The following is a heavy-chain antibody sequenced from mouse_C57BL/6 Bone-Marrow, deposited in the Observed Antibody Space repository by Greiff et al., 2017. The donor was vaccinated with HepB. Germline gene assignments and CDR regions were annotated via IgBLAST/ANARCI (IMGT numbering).Heavy chain of an antibody. Sequence: EVKLMESGPGMVKPSQSLSLTCTVTGYSITSGYDWHWIRPFPGNKLEWMGYISYSGSTNYNPSLKSRISITHDTSKNHFFLKLNSVTTEDTATYYCARDNYGSGGFGMDYWGQGTSVTVSS. J-gene: IGHJ4*01. CDR1: GYSITSGYD. D-gene: IGHD1-1*01. CDR2: ISYSGST. CDR3: ARDNYGSGGFGMDY. V-gene: IGHV3-1*01.